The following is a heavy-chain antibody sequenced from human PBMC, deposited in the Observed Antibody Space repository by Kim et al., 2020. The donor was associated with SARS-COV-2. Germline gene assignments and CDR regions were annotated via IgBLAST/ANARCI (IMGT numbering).Heavy chain of an antibody. CDR1: GGSISSTGFY. CDR2: IYYSGST. CDR3: SRGGSSRWYSSFVYYYNGLEV. Sequence: SETLSLTCTVSGGSISSTGFYWDWIRRPPGKGLEWIGRIYYSGSTYYNPSLRSRVTISLDTSKNQFSLKVNSVTAADTAVYYCSRGGSSRWYSSFVYYYNGLEVWGQGTTVTVSS. D-gene: IGHD6-13*01. V-gene: IGHV4-39*07. J-gene: IGHJ6*02.